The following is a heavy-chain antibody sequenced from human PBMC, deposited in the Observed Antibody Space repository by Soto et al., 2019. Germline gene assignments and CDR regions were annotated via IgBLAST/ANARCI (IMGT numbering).Heavy chain of an antibody. CDR1: GYTFTSYY. Sequence: GASVKVSCKASGYTFTSYYMHWVRQAPGQGLEWMGIINPSGGSTSYAQKFQGRVTMTRDTSTSTVYMELSSLRSEDTAVYYCARDKTPGRRITIFGVVGLFDSWGQGTLVTVSS. D-gene: IGHD3-3*01. J-gene: IGHJ4*02. CDR2: INPSGGST. V-gene: IGHV1-46*01. CDR3: ARDKTPGRRITIFGVVGLFDS.